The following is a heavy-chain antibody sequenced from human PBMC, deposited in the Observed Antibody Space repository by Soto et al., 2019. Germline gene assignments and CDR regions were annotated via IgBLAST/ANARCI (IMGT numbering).Heavy chain of an antibody. CDR3: ARDRLGYCSSTSCTRFDY. CDR1: GFTFSDYY. CDR2: ISSSSSYT. Sequence: SLLLSFAASGFTFSDYYMSWIRQAPGKGLEWVSYISSSSSYTNYADSVKGRFTISRDNAKNSLYLQMNSLRAEDTAVYYCARDRLGYCSSTSCTRFDYWGQGTLVTVSS. V-gene: IGHV3-11*06. D-gene: IGHD2-2*01. J-gene: IGHJ4*02.